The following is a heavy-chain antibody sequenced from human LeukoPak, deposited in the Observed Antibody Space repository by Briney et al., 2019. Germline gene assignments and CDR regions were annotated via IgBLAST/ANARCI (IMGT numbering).Heavy chain of an antibody. CDR3: ARSYYDFDMDV. D-gene: IGHD3-3*01. J-gene: IGHJ6*03. CDR2: INHSGST. V-gene: IGHV4-34*01. Sequence: PSETLFLTSAVYGGSFSGYYWSWIRQPPGKGLEWIGEINHSGSTNYNPSLKSRVTISVDTSKNQFSLKLSSVTAADTAVYYCARSYYDFDMDVWGKGTTVTVSS. CDR1: GGSFSGYY.